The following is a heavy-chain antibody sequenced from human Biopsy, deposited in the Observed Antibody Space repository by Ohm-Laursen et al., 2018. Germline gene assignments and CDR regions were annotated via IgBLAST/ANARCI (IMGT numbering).Heavy chain of an antibody. CDR2: ISPNSGGT. CDR3: ARDIMNRIAGLVARSDVFDV. CDR1: GYAVNDYF. V-gene: IGHV1-2*02. Sequence: ASVKVSCKGSGYAVNDYFLHWLRPAPGQGPEWMGWISPNSGGTNYAQKFKGRVTMTTDTSTSTVYLELRRLISDDTAVYYCARDIMNRIAGLVARSDVFDVWGQGTLVTVSS. J-gene: IGHJ3*01. D-gene: IGHD3-16*01.